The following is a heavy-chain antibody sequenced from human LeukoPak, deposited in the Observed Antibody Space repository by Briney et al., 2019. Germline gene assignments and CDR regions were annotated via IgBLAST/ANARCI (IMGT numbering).Heavy chain of an antibody. D-gene: IGHD3-10*01. CDR3: QYGSGSYYNIPDTWFDP. V-gene: IGHV3-21*06. CDR2: ISSSSSYI. CDR1: GFTFSSYS. Sequence: TGGSLRLSCAASGFTFSSYSMNWVRQAPGKGLEWVSSISSSSSYIYYADSVKGRFTISRDNAKNSLYLQMNSLRAEDTALYYCQYGSGSYYNIPDTWFDPWGQGTLVTVSS. J-gene: IGHJ5*02.